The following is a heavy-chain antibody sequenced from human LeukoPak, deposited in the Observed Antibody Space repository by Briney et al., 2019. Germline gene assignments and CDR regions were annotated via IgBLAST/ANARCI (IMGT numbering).Heavy chain of an antibody. V-gene: IGHV4-39*01. D-gene: IGHD3-10*01. J-gene: IGHJ4*02. CDR2: MFYSGST. CDR1: GGSISSASHY. CDR3: ASVNRGWFGVGEY. Sequence: SETLSLTCTVSGGSISSASHYWGWIRQPPGKGLEWIGSMFYSGSTYYNPSLKSRVTISVDTSKNQFSLKVTSATAADTAVYYCASVNRGWFGVGEYWGQGTLVTVSS.